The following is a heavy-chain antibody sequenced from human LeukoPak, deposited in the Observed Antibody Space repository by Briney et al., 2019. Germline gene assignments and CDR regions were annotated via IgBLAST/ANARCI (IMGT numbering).Heavy chain of an antibody. J-gene: IGHJ4*02. CDR2: IKQDGSEK. Sequence: GGSLRLSCAASGSTFTSYWMTWVRQAPGKGLEWVANIKQDGSEKYYVDSVKGRFTISRDNSKNTLSLQMNSLRVEDTAVYYCVKDFVVVPGLVNYFDYWGQGTLVTVSS. D-gene: IGHD2-2*01. V-gene: IGHV3-7*03. CDR1: GSTFTSYW. CDR3: VKDFVVVPGLVNYFDY.